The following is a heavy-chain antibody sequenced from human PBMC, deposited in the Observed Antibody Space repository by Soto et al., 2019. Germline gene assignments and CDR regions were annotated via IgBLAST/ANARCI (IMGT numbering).Heavy chain of an antibody. CDR2: ICGSGGST. V-gene: IGHV3-23*01. Sequence: EVQLLESGGGLVQPGGSLRLSCAASGFTFSSYAMSWVRQAPGKGLEWVTAICGSGGSTYYADSVKGRFTISRDNSKKTQYLQRTSLTAEATALYYCASIAAAGTVRYYLCFWGQGTMVTVSS. CDR3: ASIAAAGTVRYYLCF. CDR1: GFTFSSYA. J-gene: IGHJ4*02. D-gene: IGHD6-13*01.